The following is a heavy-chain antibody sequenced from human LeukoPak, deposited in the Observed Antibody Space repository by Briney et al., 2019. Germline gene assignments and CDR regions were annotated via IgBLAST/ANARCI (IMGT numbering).Heavy chain of an antibody. D-gene: IGHD3-10*01. CDR2: ISSSGSTI. J-gene: IGHJ6*03. Sequence: GGSLRLSCAASGFTFSDYYMSWIRQAPGKGLEWVSYISSSGSTIYYADSVKGRFTISRDNAKNSLYLQMNSLRAEDTAVYYCAKGGKSPPGLGPVYYYYMDVWGKGTTVTVSS. CDR3: AKGGKSPPGLGPVYYYYMDV. CDR1: GFTFSDYY. V-gene: IGHV3-11*01.